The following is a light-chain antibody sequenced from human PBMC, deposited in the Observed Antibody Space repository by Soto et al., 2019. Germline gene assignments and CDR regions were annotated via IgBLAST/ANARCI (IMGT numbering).Light chain of an antibody. V-gene: IGLV2-14*01. CDR2: EVS. J-gene: IGLJ1*01. Sequence: QSVLTQPASVSGTPGQSITTSCTGSNSDIGIYDFVSWYQHHPGRAPKLIVSEVSHRPSGVSNRFSGSKSGNTASLTVSGLQAEDEADYYCSSYAGSNNYVFGTGTKATVL. CDR3: SSYAGSNNYV. CDR1: NSDIGIYDF.